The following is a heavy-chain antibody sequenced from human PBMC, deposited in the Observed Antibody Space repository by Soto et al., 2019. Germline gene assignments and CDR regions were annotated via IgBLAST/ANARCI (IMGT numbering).Heavy chain of an antibody. CDR1: GFAVSSSY. CDR3: ARDPPITSDYAMDV. V-gene: IGHV3-53*01. Sequence: PGGSLRLSCAASGFAVSSSYMMWVRQAPGKGLECISLTYTGGSTHYAGSVRGRFTVSRDDSRNTVYLQMNRLRADDTAVYYCARDPPITSDYAMDVWGQGTTVTVSS. J-gene: IGHJ6*02. CDR2: TYTGGST.